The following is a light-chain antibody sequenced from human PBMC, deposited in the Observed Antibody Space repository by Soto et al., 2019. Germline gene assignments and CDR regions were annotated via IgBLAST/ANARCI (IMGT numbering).Light chain of an antibody. CDR2: DAS. Sequence: EIVMTQSPATLSVSPGERATLPCRASQSVSRYLAWYQQKPGQAPRLLIYDASTRATGIPVRFSGSGSGTEFTLTISNLQSEDFAVYYCQRYDNWPPWTFGQGTKVDIK. V-gene: IGKV3-15*01. CDR3: QRYDNWPPWT. CDR1: QSVSRY. J-gene: IGKJ1*01.